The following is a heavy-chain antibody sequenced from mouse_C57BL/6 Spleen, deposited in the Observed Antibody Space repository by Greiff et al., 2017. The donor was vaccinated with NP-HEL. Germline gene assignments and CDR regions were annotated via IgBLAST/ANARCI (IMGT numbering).Heavy chain of an antibody. CDR2: INPNNGGT. D-gene: IGHD2-4*01. CDR1: GYTFTDYN. CDR3: ATSRDYGFAY. Sequence: VQLQQSGPELVKPGASVKIPCKASGYTFTDYNMDWVKQSHGKSLEWIGDINPNNGGTIYHQKFKGKATLTVDKSSSTAYMELRSLTSEDTAVYYCATSRDYGFAYWGQGTLVTVSA. V-gene: IGHV1-18*01. J-gene: IGHJ3*01.